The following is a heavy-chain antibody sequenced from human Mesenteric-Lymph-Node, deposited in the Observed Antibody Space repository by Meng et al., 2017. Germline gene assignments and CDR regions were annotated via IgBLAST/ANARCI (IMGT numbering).Heavy chain of an antibody. CDR3: ARDYEYCSSTSCYESNWFDP. V-gene: IGHV1-18*01. J-gene: IGHJ5*02. CDR1: GYTFGSYG. CDR2: FVNYVDT. Sequence: VHLLRSELWWKQPGASVRVSCKASGYTFGSYGSCWVRQAPGIGLEWMGWFVNYVDTYPAPKFQGRVTMTTDTSTSTAYMELRSLRSDDTAVYYCARDYEYCSSTSCYESNWFDPWGQGTLVTVSS. D-gene: IGHD2-2*01.